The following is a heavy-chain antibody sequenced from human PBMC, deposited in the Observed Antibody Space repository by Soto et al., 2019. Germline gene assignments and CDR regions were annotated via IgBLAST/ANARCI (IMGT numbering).Heavy chain of an antibody. CDR1: GGSISSYY. CDR2: IYTSGST. D-gene: IGHD1-1*01. CDR3: ARDLWVEPELYYYGMDV. J-gene: IGHJ6*02. Sequence: PSETLSLTCTVSGGSISSYYWSWIRQPAGKGLEWIGRIYTSGSTNYNPSLKSRLTISVDTSKNHFSLRLTSVTAADTAVYYCARDLWVEPELYYYGMDVWGQGTTVTVSS. V-gene: IGHV4-4*07.